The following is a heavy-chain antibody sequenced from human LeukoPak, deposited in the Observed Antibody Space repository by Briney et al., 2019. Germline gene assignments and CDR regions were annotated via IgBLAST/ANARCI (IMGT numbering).Heavy chain of an antibody. CDR2: FDPEDGET. V-gene: IGHV1-24*01. Sequence: ASVKVSCKVSGYTLTELSMHWVRQAPGKGLEWMGGFDPEDGETIYAQKFQGRVTMTEDTSTDTAYMELSSLRSEDTAVYYCAAITMVRRGDDAFDIWGQGTMVTVSS. D-gene: IGHD3-10*01. CDR1: GYTLTELS. J-gene: IGHJ3*02. CDR3: AAITMVRRGDDAFDI.